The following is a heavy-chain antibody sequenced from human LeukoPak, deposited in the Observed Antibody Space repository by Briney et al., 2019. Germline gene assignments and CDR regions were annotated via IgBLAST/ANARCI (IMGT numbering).Heavy chain of an antibody. CDR2: ISYDGSNK. J-gene: IGHJ5*02. D-gene: IGHD2-15*01. CDR1: GFTFSSYA. CDR3: ARDRGGYCSGGSCYTPLLFDP. V-gene: IGHV3-30-3*01. Sequence: GGSLRLSCAASGFTFSSYAMHWVRQAPGKGLEWVAVISYDGSNKYYADSVKGRFTISRDNSKNTLYLQMNSLRAEDTAVYYCARDRGGYCSGGSCYTPLLFDPWGQGTLVIVSS.